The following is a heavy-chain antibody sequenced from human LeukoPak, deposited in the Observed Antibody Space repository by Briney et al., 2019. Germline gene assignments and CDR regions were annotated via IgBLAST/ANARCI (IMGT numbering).Heavy chain of an antibody. CDR1: GFTFSSYS. J-gene: IGHJ6*03. Sequence: PGGALRLSCAASGFTFSSYSMNWVRQAPGKGLEGVSSISSSSSYIYYADSVKGRFTISRDNAKNTLYLQMNSLRAEDTAVYYCAKEVAAAGTNYYYYMDVWGKGTTVTVSS. V-gene: IGHV3-21*03. D-gene: IGHD6-13*01. CDR3: AKEVAAAGTNYYYYMDV. CDR2: ISSSSSYI.